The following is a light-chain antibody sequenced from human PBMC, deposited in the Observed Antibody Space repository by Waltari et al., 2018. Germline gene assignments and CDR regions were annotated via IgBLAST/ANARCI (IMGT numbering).Light chain of an antibody. V-gene: IGLV2-23*02. CDR2: AVT. J-gene: IGLJ2*01. CDR1: THDVGAYDL. Sequence: QSALTQAAPVSGSLGQSITISCTESTHDVGAYDLSSWYQQHPGKAPRLIIYAVTERPSGVSNRFSGSKSGNTASLTISGLQAEDEADYHCCSYAGGRTYVVFGGGTKLTVL. CDR3: CSYAGGRTYVV.